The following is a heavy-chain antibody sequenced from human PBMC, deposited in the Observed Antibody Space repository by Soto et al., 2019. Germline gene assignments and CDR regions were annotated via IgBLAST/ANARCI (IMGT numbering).Heavy chain of an antibody. CDR1: GYTLTELS. J-gene: IGHJ3*01. Sequence: ASVKVSCKVSGYTLTELSMHWVRQAPGKGLEWMGGFDPEDGETIYAQKFQGRVTMTEDTSTDTAYMELSSLRSEDTAVYYCATSALVPSKNAFDFWGQGTMVTVSS. V-gene: IGHV1-24*01. CDR2: FDPEDGET. D-gene: IGHD6-13*01. CDR3: ATSALVPSKNAFDF.